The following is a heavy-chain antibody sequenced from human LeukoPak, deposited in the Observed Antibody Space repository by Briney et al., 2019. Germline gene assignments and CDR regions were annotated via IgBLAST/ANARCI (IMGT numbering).Heavy chain of an antibody. Sequence: GGSLRLSCAASGFTFDDYAMHWVRQARGKGLEWVSGINWNSGTVAYADSVKGRFTISRDNAKNSLYLQMNSLRAEDTALYYCAKGRSGYTSAPDDWGQGTLVTVSS. J-gene: IGHJ4*02. V-gene: IGHV3-9*01. D-gene: IGHD3-22*01. CDR2: INWNSGTV. CDR1: GFTFDDYA. CDR3: AKGRSGYTSAPDD.